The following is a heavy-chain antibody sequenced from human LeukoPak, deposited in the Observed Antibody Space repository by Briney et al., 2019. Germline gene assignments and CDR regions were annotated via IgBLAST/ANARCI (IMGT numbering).Heavy chain of an antibody. CDR2: INPNSGGT. CDR1: GYTFTGYY. Sequence: ASVKVSCKASGYTFTGYYMHWVRQAPGQGLEWMGRINPNSGGTNYAQKFQGRVTMTRDTSISTAYMELSRLRSDDTAVYYCARGAHYCSGGSCYSESDYWGQGTLVTVPS. CDR3: ARGAHYCSGGSCYSESDY. D-gene: IGHD2-15*01. J-gene: IGHJ4*02. V-gene: IGHV1-2*06.